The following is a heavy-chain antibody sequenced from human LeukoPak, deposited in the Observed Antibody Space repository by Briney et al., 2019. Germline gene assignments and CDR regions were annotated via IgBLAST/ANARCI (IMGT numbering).Heavy chain of an antibody. J-gene: IGHJ4*02. Sequence: EPGGSLRLSCAASGFTFSSYEMNWVRQAPGKGLEWVSSISSSSSYIYYADSVKGRFTISRDNAKNSLYLQMNSLRAEDTAVYYCARDPDGYNQGYYFDYWGQGTLVTVSS. D-gene: IGHD5-24*01. CDR1: GFTFSSYE. CDR3: ARDPDGYNQGYYFDY. CDR2: ISSSSSYI. V-gene: IGHV3-21*01.